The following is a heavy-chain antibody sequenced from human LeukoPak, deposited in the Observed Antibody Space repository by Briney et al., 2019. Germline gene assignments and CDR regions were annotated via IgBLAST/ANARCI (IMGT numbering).Heavy chain of an antibody. CDR1: GFTVSSNY. CDR2: IYSGGST. Sequence: GGSLRLSCAASGFTVSSNYMSWVREAPGKGLEWGSVIYSGGSTYYTDSVKGRFTISRDNSKNTLYLQMNSLRAEDTAVYYCARAKGSEYYGSGSYFDYWGQGTLVTVSS. J-gene: IGHJ4*02. V-gene: IGHV3-53*01. D-gene: IGHD3-10*01. CDR3: ARAKGSEYYGSGSYFDY.